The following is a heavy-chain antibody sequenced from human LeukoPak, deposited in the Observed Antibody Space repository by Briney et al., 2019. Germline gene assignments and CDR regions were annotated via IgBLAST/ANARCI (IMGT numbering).Heavy chain of an antibody. CDR3: ASGFRITDLEY. V-gene: IGHV1-2*02. D-gene: IGHD3-10*01. Sequence: GASVKVSCKASGYTFTDSYVHWVRQAPGQGLEWMGWMNPNSGATDSAQKLQGRVTMTRDTSIFTAYMELSRVTSDDTAVYYCASGFRITDLEYWGRGTLVTVSS. CDR1: GYTFTDSY. CDR2: MNPNSGAT. J-gene: IGHJ4*02.